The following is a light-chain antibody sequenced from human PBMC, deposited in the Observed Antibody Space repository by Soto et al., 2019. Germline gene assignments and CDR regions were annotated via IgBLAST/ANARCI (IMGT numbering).Light chain of an antibody. V-gene: IGLV1-40*01. Sequence: QSVLPQPPSVSGAPGQRVTISCTGSSSNIGAGYDVHWYQQLPGTAPKLLIYGNINRPSGVPDRFSGSKSGTSASLAITGLQAEDEADYYCQSYDSSLSALFGGGTKLTVL. CDR1: SSNIGAGYD. CDR3: QSYDSSLSAL. J-gene: IGLJ3*02. CDR2: GNI.